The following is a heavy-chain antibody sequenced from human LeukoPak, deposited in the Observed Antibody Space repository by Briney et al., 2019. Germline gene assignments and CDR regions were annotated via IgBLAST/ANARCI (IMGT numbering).Heavy chain of an antibody. CDR1: GFTFSSYS. J-gene: IGHJ4*02. V-gene: IGHV3-21*01. Sequence: PGGSLRLSXAASGFTFSSYSMNWVRQAPGKGLEWVSSISSSSSYIYYADSVKGRFTISRDNAKNSLYLQMNSLRAEDTAMYYCARVGNWNYEDYWGQGTLVTVSS. CDR2: ISSSSSYI. D-gene: IGHD1-7*01. CDR3: ARVGNWNYEDY.